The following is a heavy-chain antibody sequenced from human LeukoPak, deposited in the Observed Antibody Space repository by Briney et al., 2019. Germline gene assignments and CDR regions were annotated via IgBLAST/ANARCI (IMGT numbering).Heavy chain of an antibody. CDR2: IYPGDSDT. CDR1: GYSFSSYW. V-gene: IGHV5-51*01. D-gene: IGHD6-6*01. J-gene: IGHJ5*02. Sequence: GESLKISCKGSGYSFSSYWIGWVRQMPGKGLEWMGIIYPGDSDTRYSPSFQGQVTISADKSISTAYLQWNSLKASDTAIYYCATLQSLVDWFDPWGQGTLVTVSS. CDR3: ATLQSLVDWFDP.